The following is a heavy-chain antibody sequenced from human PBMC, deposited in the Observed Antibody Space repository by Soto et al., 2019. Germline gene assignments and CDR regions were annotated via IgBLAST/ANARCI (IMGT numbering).Heavy chain of an antibody. V-gene: IGHV4-39*01. J-gene: IGHJ6*03. Sequence: SETLSLTCTVSGGSISSSSYYWGWIRQPPGKGLEWIGNIYYSGSTYYNPSLKSRVTISVDSSKQQFSLKLSSVTAADTAVYYCARHSRSNLRPVTTMYYYYMDVWGKGTTVTVSS. D-gene: IGHD4-17*01. CDR3: ARHSRSNLRPVTTMYYYYMDV. CDR1: GGSISSSSYY. CDR2: IYYSGST.